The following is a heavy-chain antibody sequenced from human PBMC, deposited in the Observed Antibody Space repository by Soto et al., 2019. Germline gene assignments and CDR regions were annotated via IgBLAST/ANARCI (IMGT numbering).Heavy chain of an antibody. V-gene: IGHV5-51*01. CDR3: ARRLAAAGRENWFDP. CDR1: GYSFTSYW. CDR2: IYPGDSDT. Sequence: GESLKISCKGSGYSFTSYWIGWVRQMPGKGLEWMGIIYPGDSDTRYSPSFQGQVTISADKSISTAYLQWSSLKASDTAMYYCARRLAAAGRENWFDPWGQGTLVTVSS. J-gene: IGHJ5*02. D-gene: IGHD6-13*01.